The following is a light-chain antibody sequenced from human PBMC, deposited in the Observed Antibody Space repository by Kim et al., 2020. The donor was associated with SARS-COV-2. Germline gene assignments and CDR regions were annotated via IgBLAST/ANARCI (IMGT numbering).Light chain of an antibody. Sequence: ETVLTQSPGTLSLSPGERATLSCRASQSIYNNYLAWYQQKLGQAPSLLIYGASSRATGIPDRFTGSGSGTDFTLTISRLEPEDFAVYYCLQFGNLPWTFGQGTEVDIK. CDR2: GAS. CDR3: LQFGNLPWT. CDR1: QSIYNNY. V-gene: IGKV3-20*01. J-gene: IGKJ1*01.